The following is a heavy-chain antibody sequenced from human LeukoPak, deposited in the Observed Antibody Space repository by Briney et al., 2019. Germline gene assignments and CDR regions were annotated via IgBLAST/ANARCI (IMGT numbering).Heavy chain of an antibody. D-gene: IGHD4-11*01. J-gene: IGHJ4*02. CDR1: GYTFRGNY. CDR3: ARDPSSVTLYFFDY. V-gene: IGHV1-2*02. Sequence: ASVKVSCKASGYTFRGNYIHWLRQAPGQGLEWMGWIDANNGDTKSAQKFQGRVTMSRDTSISTTYMDLSSLSPDDAAVYYCARDPSSVTLYFFDYWGQGTLVTVSS. CDR2: IDANNGDT.